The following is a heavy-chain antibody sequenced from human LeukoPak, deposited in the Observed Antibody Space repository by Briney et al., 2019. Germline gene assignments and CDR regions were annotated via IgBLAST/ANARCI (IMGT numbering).Heavy chain of an antibody. CDR3: ARVSQHFDWSNYYYYYYMDV. Sequence: GASVKVSCKASGYTFTSYDINWVRQATGQGLEWMGWMNPNSGNTGYTQKFQGRVTMTRNTSISTAYMELSSLRSEDTAVYYCARVSQHFDWSNYYYYYYMDVWGKGTTVTISS. CDR1: GYTFTSYD. V-gene: IGHV1-8*02. D-gene: IGHD3-9*01. J-gene: IGHJ6*03. CDR2: MNPNSGNT.